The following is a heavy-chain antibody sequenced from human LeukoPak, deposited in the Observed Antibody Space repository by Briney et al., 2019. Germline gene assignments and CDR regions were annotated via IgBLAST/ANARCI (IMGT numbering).Heavy chain of an antibody. J-gene: IGHJ5*02. CDR1: GGSVTTHN. CDR3: TRGDGWYYP. CDR2: IYTSGST. D-gene: IGHD2-21*01. V-gene: IGHV4-4*07. Sequence: SETLSLTCTVSGGSVTTHNWSWLRQPAGKEMEWIGCIYTSGSTSYNPSLKSRVTISGDWSKKQFSLRLSSVTAADTAMYYCTRGDGWYYPWGQGILVTVSS.